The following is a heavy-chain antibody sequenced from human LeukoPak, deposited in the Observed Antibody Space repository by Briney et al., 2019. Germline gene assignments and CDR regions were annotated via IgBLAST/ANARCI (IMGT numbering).Heavy chain of an antibody. J-gene: IGHJ5*02. Sequence: GGSLRLSCAASGFTFSTYYMNWVRQAPGKGLEWVSSISSSSTYIYYADSVKGRFTISRDNAKNSLYLQMNSLRAEDTAVYYCARGGSYYNWFDPWGQGTLVTVSS. CDR1: GFTFSTYY. D-gene: IGHD1-26*01. CDR3: ARGGSYYNWFDP. CDR2: ISSSSTYI. V-gene: IGHV3-21*01.